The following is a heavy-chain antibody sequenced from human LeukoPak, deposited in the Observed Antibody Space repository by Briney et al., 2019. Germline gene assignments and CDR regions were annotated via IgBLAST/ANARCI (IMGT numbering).Heavy chain of an antibody. V-gene: IGHV3-53*01. CDR2: IYSGGST. CDR1: GFTVSSSY. D-gene: IGHD5-12*01. CDR3: ARGRASGYVLDY. J-gene: IGHJ4*02. Sequence: PGRSLRLSCAASGFTVSSSYLTWVRQAPGKGLEWVSIIYSGGSTYYADSVKGRFTISRDNSNNTLYLQMNSLRAEDTAVYYCARGRASGYVLDYWGQGTLVTVSS.